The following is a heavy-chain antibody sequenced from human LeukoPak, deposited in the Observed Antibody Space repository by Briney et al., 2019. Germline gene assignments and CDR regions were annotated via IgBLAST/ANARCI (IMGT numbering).Heavy chain of an antibody. CDR1: GFSFSSYG. V-gene: IGHV3-30*02. J-gene: IGHJ4*02. Sequence: GGSLRLSCAGSGFSFSSYGMHWVRQAPGKGLEWMAFIRSDGSNKYYADSVKGRFTISRDNAKNTLYLQMNSLSAEDTALYYCAKGGRAHFDYWGQGTLVTVSS. CDR3: AKGGRAHFDY. CDR2: IRSDGSNK. D-gene: IGHD3-16*01.